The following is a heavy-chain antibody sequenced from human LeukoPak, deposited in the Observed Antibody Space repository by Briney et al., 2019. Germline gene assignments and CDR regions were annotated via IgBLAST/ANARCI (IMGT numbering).Heavy chain of an antibody. Sequence: GGSLRLSCAASGFTFNNYAMNWVRQAPGKGLEWGSSISGGGETTYYADSAKGRFTISRDNSQNTLYLQMNSLRAEDTAVYYCARDYADYVGYFFFDCWGQGTLVTVSS. D-gene: IGHD4-17*01. CDR3: ARDYADYVGYFFFDC. V-gene: IGHV3-23*01. CDR1: GFTFNNYA. CDR2: ISGGGETT. J-gene: IGHJ5*01.